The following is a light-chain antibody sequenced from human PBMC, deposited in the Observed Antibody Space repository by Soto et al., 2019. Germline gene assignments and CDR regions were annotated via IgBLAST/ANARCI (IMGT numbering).Light chain of an antibody. CDR1: QSVSSSY. Sequence: EIVLTQSPGTLSLSPGERATLSCRASQSVSSSYLAWYQQKPGQAPRLLIYGASSRATGIPDRFSGSGSVTDFTLTISGLEPEDFAVYYCQQYGSSSYTFGQGTKLEIK. V-gene: IGKV3-20*01. J-gene: IGKJ2*01. CDR3: QQYGSSSYT. CDR2: GAS.